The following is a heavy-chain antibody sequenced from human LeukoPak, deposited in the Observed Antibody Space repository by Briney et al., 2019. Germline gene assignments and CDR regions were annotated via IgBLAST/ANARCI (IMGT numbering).Heavy chain of an antibody. J-gene: IGHJ4*02. CDR1: GFPFSSYG. CDR2: LVYDERN. CDR3: ARDLSAAYDF. Sequence: GGSLRLSCAASGFPFSSYGMHWVRQAPGKGLEWVARLVYDERNDYANSVKGRFTISRDNSKNTLYLQMDNLRVDDTAVYYCARDLSAAYDFWGQGILVTVSS. V-gene: IGHV3-33*01. D-gene: IGHD2-21*01.